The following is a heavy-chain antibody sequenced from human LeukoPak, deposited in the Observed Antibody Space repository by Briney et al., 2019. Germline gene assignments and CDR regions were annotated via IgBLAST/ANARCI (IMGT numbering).Heavy chain of an antibody. D-gene: IGHD2-8*02. Sequence: GGSLRLSCAASGFTFSTFAMIWVRQPPGKGLEWVSSIFPSGGEIHYADSVRGRFTISRDNSKITLSLQMNSLRAEDTAIYYCATYRQVLLPFESWGQGTLVTVSS. CDR1: GFTFSTFA. CDR3: ATYRQVLLPFES. CDR2: IFPSGGEI. V-gene: IGHV3-23*01. J-gene: IGHJ4*02.